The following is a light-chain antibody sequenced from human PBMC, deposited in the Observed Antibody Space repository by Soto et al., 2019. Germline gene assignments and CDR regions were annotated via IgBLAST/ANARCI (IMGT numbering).Light chain of an antibody. V-gene: IGKV3-15*01. J-gene: IGKJ1*01. CDR3: QQYNKWRT. Sequence: EIVMTQSPATLSVSPGERVTLSCRASESVSSSIAWNQQRTGQAPRLLIYGASTRATGIPARFSGSGSGTEFTLTISSLQSEDFAIYYCQQYNKWRTFGQGTKVEIK. CDR2: GAS. CDR1: ESVSSS.